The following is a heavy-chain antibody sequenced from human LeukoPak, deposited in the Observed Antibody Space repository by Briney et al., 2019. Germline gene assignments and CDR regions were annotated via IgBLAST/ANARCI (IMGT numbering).Heavy chain of an antibody. CDR1: GYTFSGYG. V-gene: IGHV1-18*01. CDR3: ARDRSGGSSFDY. CDR2: ISAYNGNT. J-gene: IGHJ4*02. Sequence: EASVKVSCKASGYTFSGYGITWVRQAPGQGLEWMGWISAYNGNTNYAQKLQGRVTMTTDTSTSTAYMELRSLRSDDTAVYYCARDRSGGSSFDYWGQGTLVTVSS. D-gene: IGHD2-15*01.